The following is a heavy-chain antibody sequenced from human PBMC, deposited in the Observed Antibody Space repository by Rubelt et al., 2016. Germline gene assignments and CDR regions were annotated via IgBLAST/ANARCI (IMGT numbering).Heavy chain of an antibody. J-gene: IGHJ2*01. V-gene: IGHV4-34*01. CDR2: INHSGST. CDR3: ARGRRGRVKAAAEIRDWYFDL. D-gene: IGHD6-13*01. CDR1: GGSFSGYY. Sequence: QLQLQESGPGLVKPSETLSLTCAVYGGSFSGYYWSWIRQPPGKGLEWIGEINHSGSTNYNPSLKSRVTCSVDTAKNQFSLKLRSVTAADTAVYYCARGRRGRVKAAAEIRDWYFDLWGRGTLVTVSS.